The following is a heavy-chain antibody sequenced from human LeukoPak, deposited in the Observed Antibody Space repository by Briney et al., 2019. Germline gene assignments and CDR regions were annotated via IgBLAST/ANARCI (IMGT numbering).Heavy chain of an antibody. D-gene: IGHD6-19*01. Sequence: ASVKVSCKASGYTFTSYGIRWVRQAPGQGLEWMGWISAYNGNTNYAQKLQGRVTMTTDTSTSTAYMELRSLRSDDTAVYYCAGHSSGWYVFDYWGQGTLVTVSS. CDR3: AGHSSGWYVFDY. CDR2: ISAYNGNT. V-gene: IGHV1-18*01. J-gene: IGHJ4*02. CDR1: GYTFTSYG.